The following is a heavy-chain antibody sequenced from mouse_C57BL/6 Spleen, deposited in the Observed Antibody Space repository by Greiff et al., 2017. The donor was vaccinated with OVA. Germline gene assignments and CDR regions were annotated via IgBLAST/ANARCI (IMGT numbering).Heavy chain of an antibody. CDR2: ISAGGSYT. D-gene: IGHD4-1*02. V-gene: IGHV5-4*03. Sequence: EVKLVESGGGLVKPGGSLKLSCAASGFTFSSYAMSWVRQTPEKRLEWVATISAGGSYTYYPDNVKGRFTISRDNAKNNLYLQMSRLKSEDTAVYYCARSTGTGYFDYWGKGTTLTVSS. CDR3: ARSTGTGYFDY. CDR1: GFTFSSYA. J-gene: IGHJ2*01.